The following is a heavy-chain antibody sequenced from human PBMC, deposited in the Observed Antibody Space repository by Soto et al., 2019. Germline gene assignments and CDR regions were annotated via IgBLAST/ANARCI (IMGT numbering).Heavy chain of an antibody. J-gene: IGHJ4*02. CDR1: GGSISSSSHY. CDR2: IKYSGNT. CDR3: ARHAITGSYYAASDY. D-gene: IGHD1-26*01. Sequence: QLQLQESGPGLVKPSETLSLTCTVSGGSISSSSHYWGWVRQPPGKGLEWIASIKYSGNTYYNPSLTRRVTISVATSENPLALKLSSVTAADTAVYPCARHAITGSYYAASDYWGQGTLVTVTS. V-gene: IGHV4-39*01.